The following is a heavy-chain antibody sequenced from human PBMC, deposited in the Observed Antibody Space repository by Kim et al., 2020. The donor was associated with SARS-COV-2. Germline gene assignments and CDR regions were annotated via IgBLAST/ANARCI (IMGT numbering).Heavy chain of an antibody. CDR1: GFTFSSYA. V-gene: IGHV3-23*01. CDR2: ISGSGGST. Sequence: GGSLRLSCAASGFTFSSYAMSWVRQAPGKGLEWVSAISGSGGSTYYADSVKGRFTISRDNSKNTLYLQMNSLRAEDTAVYYCAKDRRSGWLQTKSSFDYWGQGTLVTVSS. J-gene: IGHJ4*02. D-gene: IGHD6-19*01. CDR3: AKDRRSGWLQTKSSFDY.